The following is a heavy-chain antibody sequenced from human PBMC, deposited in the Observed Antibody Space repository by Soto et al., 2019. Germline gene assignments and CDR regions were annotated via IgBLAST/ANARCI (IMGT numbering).Heavy chain of an antibody. CDR1: GLTVSGKKY. CDR2: LYDVDGS. J-gene: IGHJ3*01. D-gene: IGHD1-1*01. V-gene: IGHV3-53*01. CDR3: ATGHEREHAYDV. Sequence: VQLVESGGGLIQPGESMRLSCAAFGLTVSGKKYVAWVRQAPGKGLEWVSALYDVDGSFYADSVKGRFTTSSDSAKTTVYLQMNGLRPDDTAGYYCATGHEREHAYDVWGQGTTVTVSS.